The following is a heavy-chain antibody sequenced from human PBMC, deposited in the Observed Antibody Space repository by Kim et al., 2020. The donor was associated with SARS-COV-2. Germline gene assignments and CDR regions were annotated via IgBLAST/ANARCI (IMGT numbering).Heavy chain of an antibody. CDR2: IYSGGST. V-gene: IGHV3-53*01. Sequence: GGSLRLSCAASGFTVSSNYMSWVRQAPGKGLEWVSVIYSGGSTSYADSVKGRFTISRDNSKNTLYLQLNSLRAEDTAVYYCARFEWELEGLFDYWGQGTL. D-gene: IGHD1-26*01. CDR1: GFTVSSNY. CDR3: ARFEWELEGLFDY. J-gene: IGHJ4*02.